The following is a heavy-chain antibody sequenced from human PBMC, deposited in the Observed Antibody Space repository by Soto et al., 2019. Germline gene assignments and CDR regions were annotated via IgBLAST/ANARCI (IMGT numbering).Heavy chain of an antibody. Sequence: QVQLQESGPGLVKPSETLSLTCTVSGGSISSYYWSWIRQPPGKGLEWIGYIYYSGSTNYNPSLKSRVTISVDTSKNQFSLKLSSVTAADTAVYYCASSYYDSSGYYYWGQGTLVTVSS. CDR2: IYYSGST. CDR3: ASSYYDSSGYYY. D-gene: IGHD3-22*01. J-gene: IGHJ4*02. CDR1: GGSISSYY. V-gene: IGHV4-59*01.